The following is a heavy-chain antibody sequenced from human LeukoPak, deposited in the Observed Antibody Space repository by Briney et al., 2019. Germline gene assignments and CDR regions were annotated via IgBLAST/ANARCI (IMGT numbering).Heavy chain of an antibody. D-gene: IGHD4-17*01. J-gene: IGHJ3*02. V-gene: IGHV3-74*01. CDR2: TNSDGSIT. CDR1: EFTFSNYW. Sequence: QTGGSLRLSCAASEFTFSNYWMHWVRQAPGKGLVWVSRTNSDGSITSYADSVKGRFTISRDNAKNTLYLQMNSLRAEDTAVYYCAREVTNDAFDIWGQGTKVTVSS. CDR3: AREVTNDAFDI.